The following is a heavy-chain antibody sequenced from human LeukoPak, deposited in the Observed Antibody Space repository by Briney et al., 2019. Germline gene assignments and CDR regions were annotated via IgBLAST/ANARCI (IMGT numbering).Heavy chain of an antibody. CDR1: GFTFSSYW. Sequence: GGSLRLFCAASGFTFSSYWMHWVRQAPGKGLVWVSRINSDGSSTSYADSVKGRFTISRDNAKNTLYLQMNSLRAEDTAVYYCAREAPLYYCDYWGQGTLVTVSS. V-gene: IGHV3-74*01. CDR2: INSDGSST. CDR3: AREAPLYYCDY. D-gene: IGHD2-15*01. J-gene: IGHJ4*02.